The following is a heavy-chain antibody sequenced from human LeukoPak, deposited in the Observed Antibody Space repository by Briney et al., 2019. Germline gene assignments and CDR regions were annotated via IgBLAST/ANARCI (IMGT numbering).Heavy chain of an antibody. D-gene: IGHD4-17*01. CDR2: IYHSGST. CDR3: ARSHDYGDYYDI. CDR1: GGSISSGGYS. V-gene: IGHV4-30-2*01. Sequence: SQTLSLTCAVSGGSISSGGYSWSWIRQPPGKGLEWIGYIYHSGSTYYNPSPKSRVTISVDRSKNQFSLKLSSVTAADTAVYYCARSHDYGDYYDIWGQGTMVTVSS. J-gene: IGHJ3*02.